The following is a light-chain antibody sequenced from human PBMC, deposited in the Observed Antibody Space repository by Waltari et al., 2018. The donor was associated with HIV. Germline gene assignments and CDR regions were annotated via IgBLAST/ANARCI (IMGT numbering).Light chain of an antibody. V-gene: IGLV2-23*02. Sequence: QSALTHPASVSGSPGQSITISCTGTSSDVGSYNLVSWYHKHPGKAPKLMIYEVNKLPSGVSNRFSGSKSGNTASLTISGLQAEDEADYYCCSYAGSSSYVFGSGTKVTVL. CDR2: EVN. CDR1: SSDVGSYNL. J-gene: IGLJ1*01. CDR3: CSYAGSSSYV.